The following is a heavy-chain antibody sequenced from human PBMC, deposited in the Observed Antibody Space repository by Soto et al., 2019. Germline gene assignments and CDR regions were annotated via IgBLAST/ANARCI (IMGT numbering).Heavy chain of an antibody. CDR2: ISSGSSTI. D-gene: IGHD6-13*01. CDR3: ARVNKGEGAAATNWGFDP. V-gene: IGHV3-48*02. CDR1: GFSFSNYD. Sequence: GSLRLSCTASGFSFSNYDMNWVRQSPGKGLEWISYISSGSSTIQYADSVKGRFTISRGNAKNSLFLQMNSLRDEDTAMYYCARVNKGEGAAATNWGFDPWGQGALVTVSS. J-gene: IGHJ5*02.